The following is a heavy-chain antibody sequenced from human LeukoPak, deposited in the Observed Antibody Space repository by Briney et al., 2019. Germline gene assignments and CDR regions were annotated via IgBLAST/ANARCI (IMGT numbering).Heavy chain of an antibody. CDR3: AREMQQLVFYYYYMDV. CDR2: IYYSGST. CDR1: GGSISSSSYY. V-gene: IGHV4-39*07. J-gene: IGHJ6*03. Sequence: SETLSLTCTVSGGSISSSSYYWGWIRQPPGKGLEWIGSIYYSGSTNYNPSLKSRVTISVDTSKNQFSLKLSSVTAADTAVYYCAREMQQLVFYYYYMDVWGKGTTVTISS. D-gene: IGHD6-13*01.